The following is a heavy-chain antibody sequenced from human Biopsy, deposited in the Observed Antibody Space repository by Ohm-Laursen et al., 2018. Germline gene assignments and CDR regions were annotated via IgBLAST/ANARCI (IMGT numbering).Heavy chain of an antibody. CDR3: ARDYRAKIMTIHYYSYDMDV. CDR1: GYTFTSYG. Sequence: GSSVKASRKASGYTFTSYGISWVRQAPGQGLGWMGWINTYNANTDSAQKVQGRVTMTTDTTTSTAYMELRSLRSDDTTVYYCARDYRAKIMTIHYYSYDMDVWGLGTTVTVSS. J-gene: IGHJ6*02. D-gene: IGHD3-9*01. V-gene: IGHV1-18*01. CDR2: INTYNANT.